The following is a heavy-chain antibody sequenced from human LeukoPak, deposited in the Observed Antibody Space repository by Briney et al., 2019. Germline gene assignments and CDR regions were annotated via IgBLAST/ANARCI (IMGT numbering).Heavy chain of an antibody. CDR3: ARAPVSDFDWSLGGFDY. V-gene: IGHV4-61*02. CDR2: IYTSGST. J-gene: IGHJ4*02. D-gene: IGHD3-9*01. CDR1: GGSISSGSYY. Sequence: SSETLSLTCTVSGGSISSGSYYWSWIRQPAGKGLEWIGRIYTSGSTYYNPSLKSRVTISVDTSKNQFSLKLSSVTAADTAVYYCARAPVSDFDWSLGGFDYWGQGTLVTVSS.